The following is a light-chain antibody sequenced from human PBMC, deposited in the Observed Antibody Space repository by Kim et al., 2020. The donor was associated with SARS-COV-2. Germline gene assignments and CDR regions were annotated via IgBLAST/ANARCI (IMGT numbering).Light chain of an antibody. CDR1: QSVSNN. V-gene: IGKV3-15*01. CDR3: QQYNDWPLLT. Sequence: IVMTQSPATLYVSPGERVTLSCRASQSVSNNLAWYQQRPGQAPRLLIYGASTRATDISPRFSGSGSGTEFTLTIRSLQSEDLAVYYCQQYNDWPLLTFGGGTKVDIK. J-gene: IGKJ4*01. CDR2: GAS.